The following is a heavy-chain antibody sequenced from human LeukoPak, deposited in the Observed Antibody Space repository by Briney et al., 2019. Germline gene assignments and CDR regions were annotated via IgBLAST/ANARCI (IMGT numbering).Heavy chain of an antibody. V-gene: IGHV4-59*08. CDR2: IYYSGGT. J-gene: IGHJ6*02. Sequence: KASETLSLTCTVSGGSISGYYWSWLRQPPGKGLEWIGYIYYSGGTNYNPSLKSRVTISVDTSKNQFSLKLSSVTAADTAVYYCARLPKLYYGMDVWGQGTTVTVSS. CDR3: ARLPKLYYGMDV. CDR1: GGSISGYY.